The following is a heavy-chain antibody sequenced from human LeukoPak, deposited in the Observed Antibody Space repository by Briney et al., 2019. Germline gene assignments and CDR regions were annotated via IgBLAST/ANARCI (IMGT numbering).Heavy chain of an antibody. J-gene: IGHJ4*02. CDR2: ISYDGSNK. CDR1: GFTFSDSY. Sequence: PGGSLRLSCAASGFTFSDSYMSWIRQAPGKGLEWVAVISYDGSNKYYADSVKGRFTISRDNSKNTLYLQMNSLRAEDTAVYYCAKDRGSGCSSWGQGTLVTVSS. V-gene: IGHV3-30*18. CDR3: AKDRGSGCSS. D-gene: IGHD6-19*01.